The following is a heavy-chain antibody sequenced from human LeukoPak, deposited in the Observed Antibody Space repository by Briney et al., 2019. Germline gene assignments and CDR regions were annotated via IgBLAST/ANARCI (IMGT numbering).Heavy chain of an antibody. CDR2: INHSGST. V-gene: IGHV4-34*01. CDR3: ARDYYGSGNYYKIRHYYYYGMDV. Sequence: PSETLSLTCAVYGGSFSGYYWSWIRQPPGKGLEWIGEINHSGSTNYNPSLKSRVTISVDTSKNQFSLKLSSVTAADTAVYYCARDYYGSGNYYKIRHYYYYGMDVWGKGTTVTVSS. J-gene: IGHJ6*04. D-gene: IGHD3-10*01. CDR1: GGSFSGYY.